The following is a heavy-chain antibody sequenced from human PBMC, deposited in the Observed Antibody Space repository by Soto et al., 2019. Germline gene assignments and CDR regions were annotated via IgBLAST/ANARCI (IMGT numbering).Heavy chain of an antibody. Sequence: GGSMRLSCAASGFNFSDYYMSWIRQAPGKGLEWVSYISSRSSTIFYADSVKGRFTISRDNVKNSLYLQMNSLRAEDTAVYYCASGTNGAFFVYWGQGILVTVSS. CDR1: GFNFSDYY. V-gene: IGHV3-11*01. J-gene: IGHJ4*02. D-gene: IGHD2-8*01. CDR3: ASGTNGAFFVY. CDR2: ISSRSSTI.